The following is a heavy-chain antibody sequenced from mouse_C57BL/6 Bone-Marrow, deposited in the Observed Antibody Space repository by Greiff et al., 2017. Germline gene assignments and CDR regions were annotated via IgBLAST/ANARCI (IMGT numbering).Heavy chain of an antibody. Sequence: QVQLQQPGAELVRPGTSVKLSCKASGYTFTSYWMHWVKQRPGQGLEWIGVIDPSDSYTNYNQKFKGKATLTVDTSSSTAYMQLSSLTSEDSAVYYCARNGNYDGSSYWYFDVWGTGTTVTVSS. J-gene: IGHJ1*03. D-gene: IGHD1-1*01. CDR1: GYTFTSYW. V-gene: IGHV1-59*01. CDR3: ARNGNYDGSSYWYFDV. CDR2: IDPSDSYT.